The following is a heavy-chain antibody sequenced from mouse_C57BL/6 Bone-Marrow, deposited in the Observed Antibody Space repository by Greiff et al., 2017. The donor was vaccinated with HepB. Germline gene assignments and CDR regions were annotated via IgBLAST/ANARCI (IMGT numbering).Heavy chain of an antibody. CDR1: GFSLTSYG. CDR2: IWSGGST. CDR3: ARGRELYDYDGLAY. J-gene: IGHJ3*01. V-gene: IGHV2-2*01. Sequence: VQLQQSGPGLVQPSQSLSITCTVSGFSLTSYGVHWVRQSPGKGLEWLGVIWSGGSTDYNAAFISRLSISKDNSKSQVFFKKNSLQADDTAIYYCARGRELYDYDGLAYWGQGTLVTVSA. D-gene: IGHD2-4*01.